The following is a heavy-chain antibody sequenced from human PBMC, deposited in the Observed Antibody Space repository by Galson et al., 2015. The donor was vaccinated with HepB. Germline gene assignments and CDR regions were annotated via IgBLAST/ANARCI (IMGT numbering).Heavy chain of an antibody. CDR2: ISYDGTNE. CDR1: GFAFNDFP. J-gene: IGHJ6*02. Sequence: SLRLSCAASGFAFNDFPMHWVRQAPGKGLEWVAIISYDGTNEYYTDSVKGRFTVSRDGAKNTLSLQMNSLRPEDTAVYYCARDSPGVAAIPKYIYFGMDVWGQGTTVTASS. V-gene: IGHV3-30-3*01. D-gene: IGHD2-15*01. CDR3: ARDSPGVAAIPKYIYFGMDV.